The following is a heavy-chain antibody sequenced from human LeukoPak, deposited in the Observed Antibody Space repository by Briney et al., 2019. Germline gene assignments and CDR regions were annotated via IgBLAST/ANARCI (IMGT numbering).Heavy chain of an antibody. CDR2: VYYSGNT. V-gene: IGHV4-59*11. Sequence: PSETLSLTCSVSGGSISSHFWTWIRQPPGKGLEWIGYVYYSGNTNYNPSLRSRVTISIDTSKNQFSLKLSSVTAADTAVYYCARVSTAAQSIWFDPWGQGTLVTVSS. J-gene: IGHJ5*02. D-gene: IGHD2-2*01. CDR1: GGSISSHF. CDR3: ARVSTAAQSIWFDP.